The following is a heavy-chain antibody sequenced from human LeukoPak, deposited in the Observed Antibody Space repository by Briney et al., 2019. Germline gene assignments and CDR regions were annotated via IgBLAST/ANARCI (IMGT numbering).Heavy chain of an antibody. CDR3: ARGKFEYSSSSWGY. Sequence: QPGGSLRLSCAASGFTVSSNYMSWVRQAPGKGLEWVSVIYSGGSTYYADSVKGRFTISRDNSKNTLYLQMNSLRAEDTAVYYCARGKFEYSSSSWGYWGQGTLVTVSS. D-gene: IGHD6-6*01. CDR2: IYSGGST. J-gene: IGHJ4*02. CDR1: GFTVSSNY. V-gene: IGHV3-66*01.